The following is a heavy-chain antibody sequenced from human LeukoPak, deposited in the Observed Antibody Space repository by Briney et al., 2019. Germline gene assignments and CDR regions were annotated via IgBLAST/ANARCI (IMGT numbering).Heavy chain of an antibody. CDR2: IYASGST. J-gene: IGHJ6*03. D-gene: IGHD1/OR15-1a*01. Sequence: SETLSLTCTVSGGSISSYYWSWIRQPPGKGLEWIGYIYASGSTNYNPSLKSRVTISVDTSKNQFSLKLSSVTAADTAVYYCARIPTTRGYYYYYYMDVWGKGTTVTVSS. CDR3: ARIPTTRGYYYYYYMDV. CDR1: GGSISSYY. V-gene: IGHV4-4*09.